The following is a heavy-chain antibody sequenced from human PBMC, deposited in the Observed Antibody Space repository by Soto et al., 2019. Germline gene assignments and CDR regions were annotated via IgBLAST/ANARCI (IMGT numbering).Heavy chain of an antibody. CDR3: AAGDRSTLYVGWYFDY. CDR2: FGGGGSTT. V-gene: IGHV3-23*01. J-gene: IGHJ4*02. D-gene: IGHD2-8*01. CDR1: GFSFSNYA. Sequence: EVQLLASGGGLVQPGGSLRLSCAASGFSFSNYAMTWVRQAPGKGLEWVLAFGGGGSTTYYADSVRGRFSISRANFDNHLFLQIPGLPGGDTALYYCAAGDRSTLYVGWYFDYWGQGILVTVSP.